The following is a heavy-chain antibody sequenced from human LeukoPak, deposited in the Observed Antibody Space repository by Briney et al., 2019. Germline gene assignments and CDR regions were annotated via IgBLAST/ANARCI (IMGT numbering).Heavy chain of an antibody. J-gene: IGHJ3*02. CDR3: ARPIFAPTYYYDSSGHLDAFDI. CDR2: ISAYNGNT. CDR1: GYTFTSYG. D-gene: IGHD3-22*01. V-gene: IGHV1-18*01. Sequence: ASVKVSCKASGYTFTSYGISWVRQAPGQGLEWMGWISAYNGNTNYAQKLQGRVTVTTDTSTSTAYMELRSLRSDDTAVYYCARPIFAPTYYYDSSGHLDAFDIWGQGTMVTVSS.